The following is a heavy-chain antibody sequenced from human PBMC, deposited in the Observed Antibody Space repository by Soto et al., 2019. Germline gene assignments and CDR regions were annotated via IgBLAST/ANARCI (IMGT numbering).Heavy chain of an antibody. CDR3: ASISSSYPDDFDI. D-gene: IGHD6-6*01. Sequence: GGSLRLSCAASGFTFSSYWMSWVRQAPGKGLEWVANIKQDGSEKYYVDSVKGRFTISRDNAKNSLYLQMNSLRAEDTAVYYCASISSSYPDDFDIWGQGTMVTVSS. V-gene: IGHV3-7*03. J-gene: IGHJ3*02. CDR1: GFTFSSYW. CDR2: IKQDGSEK.